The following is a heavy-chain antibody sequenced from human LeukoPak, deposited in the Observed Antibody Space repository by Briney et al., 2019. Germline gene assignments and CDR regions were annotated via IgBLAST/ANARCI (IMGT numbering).Heavy chain of an antibody. V-gene: IGHV4-34*01. CDR2: INHSGST. CDR1: GGSFSGYY. D-gene: IGHD1-26*01. Sequence: SETLSLTCAVYGGSFSGYYWSWIRQPPGKGPEWIGEINHSGSTNYNPSLKSRVTISVDTSKNQFSLKLSSVTAADTAVYYCARTSGSSHFDYWGQGTLVTVSS. J-gene: IGHJ4*02. CDR3: ARTSGSSHFDY.